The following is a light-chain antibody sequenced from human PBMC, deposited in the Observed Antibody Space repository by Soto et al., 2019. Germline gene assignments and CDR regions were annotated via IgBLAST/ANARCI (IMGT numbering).Light chain of an antibody. J-gene: IGKJ5*01. V-gene: IGKV1-9*01. CDR2: AAS. CDR3: QQRKSYPIT. Sequence: DIQLTQSPSFLSASVGDRVTITCRASQDINTYLAWYQQKPEKAPKLLIFAASTLQNGVTSRFSGSGSGTEFTVTITSLQPEDFATYYCQQRKSYPITFGQGTRLEIK. CDR1: QDINTY.